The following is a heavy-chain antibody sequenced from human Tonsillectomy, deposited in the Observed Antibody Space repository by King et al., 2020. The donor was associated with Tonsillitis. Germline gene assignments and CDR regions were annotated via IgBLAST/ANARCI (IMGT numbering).Heavy chain of an antibody. CDR3: GSGRGVPPGPSLRWFDP. Sequence: VQLQQWGAGLLKPSETLSLTCGVYGGSFSGYYWSWIRQPPGKGLEWIGEINHSGSTNYNPSLKSRVTISVDTSKNQFSLKLSSVPAADTAVDYCGSGRGVPPGPSLRWFDPWGQGTLVTVSS. J-gene: IGHJ5*02. V-gene: IGHV4-34*01. CDR2: INHSGST. CDR1: GGSFSGYY. D-gene: IGHD4/OR15-4a*01.